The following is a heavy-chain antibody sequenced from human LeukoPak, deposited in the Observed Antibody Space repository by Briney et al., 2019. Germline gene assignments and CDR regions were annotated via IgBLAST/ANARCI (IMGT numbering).Heavy chain of an antibody. J-gene: IGHJ6*04. D-gene: IGHD3-10*02. CDR1: GLTFSSYE. Sequence: GGSLRLSCAASGLTFSSYEMNWVRQAPGKGLERVSYISSSGSTIYYAGSVKGRFTISRDNAKNSLYLQMNSLRAEDTAVYYCAELGITMIGGVWGKGTTVTISS. V-gene: IGHV3-48*03. CDR3: AELGITMIGGV. CDR2: ISSSGSTI.